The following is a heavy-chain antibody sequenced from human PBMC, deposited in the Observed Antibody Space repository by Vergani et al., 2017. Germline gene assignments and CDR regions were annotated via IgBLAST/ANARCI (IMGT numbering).Heavy chain of an antibody. J-gene: IGHJ4*02. CDR1: GYTFTSYG. V-gene: IGHV1-18*01. CDR3: ARLGPPTYYDFWSGSSSGDY. D-gene: IGHD3-3*01. Sequence: QVQLVQSGAEVKKPGASVKVSCKASGYTFTSYGISWVRQAPGQGLEWMGWISAYNGNTNYAQKLQGRVTMTTDTSTSTANMELRSMRSADTAVYYCARLGPPTYYDFWSGSSSGDYWGQGTLVTVSS. CDR2: ISAYNGNT.